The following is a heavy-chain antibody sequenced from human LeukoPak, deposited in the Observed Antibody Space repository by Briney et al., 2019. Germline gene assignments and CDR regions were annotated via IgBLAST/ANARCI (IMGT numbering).Heavy chain of an antibody. V-gene: IGHV4-30-4*07. CDR3: AREDDAFDL. Sequence: PSETLSLTCAVSGGSINSDTYSWSWIRQPPGKGLEWIGYIYYSGSTYYNPSLKSRVAISVDTSKNQFSLKLSSVTAADTAVYYCAREDDAFDLWGQGTMVTVSS. J-gene: IGHJ3*01. CDR1: GGSINSDTYS. CDR2: IYYSGST.